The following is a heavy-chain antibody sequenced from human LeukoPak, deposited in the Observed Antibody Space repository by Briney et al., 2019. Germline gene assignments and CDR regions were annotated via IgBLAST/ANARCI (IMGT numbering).Heavy chain of an antibody. CDR2: IHSGGST. Sequence: GGSLRLSCAASGFTFISYTMSWVRQAPGKGLEWVSVIHSGGSTYYADSVKGRFTISRDNSKNTLYLQMNSLRAEDTAVYYCARNGYTSSWYRNWGQGTLVTVSS. J-gene: IGHJ4*02. CDR3: ARNGYTSSWYRN. CDR1: GFTFISYT. D-gene: IGHD6-13*01. V-gene: IGHV3-53*01.